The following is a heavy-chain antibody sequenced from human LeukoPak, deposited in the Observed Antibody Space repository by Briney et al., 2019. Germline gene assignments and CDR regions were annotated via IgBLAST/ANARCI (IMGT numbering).Heavy chain of an antibody. CDR1: GGSISDYP. V-gene: IGHV4-59*01. CDR2: IYYSGSA. CDR3: ARDAILVRGVPPYYGMDV. Sequence: SETLSLTCTVSGGSISDYPWSWIRQPPGKGLEWIGNIYYSGSANHNPSLKSRVTISRDTSKNQFSLKLTSVTTADTAVYYCARDAILVRGVPPYYGMDVWGQGTTVTVSS. D-gene: IGHD3-10*01. J-gene: IGHJ6*02.